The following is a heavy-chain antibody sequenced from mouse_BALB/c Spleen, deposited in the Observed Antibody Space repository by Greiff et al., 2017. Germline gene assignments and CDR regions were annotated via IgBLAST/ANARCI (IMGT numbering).Heavy chain of an antibody. D-gene: IGHD2-14*01. Sequence: QVTLKVCGPGILQPSQTLSLTCSFSGFSLSTSGMGVGWIRQPSGKGLEWLAHIWWDDDKRYNPALKSRLTISKDTSSNQVFLKIASVDTADTATYYCARKGYRYPMDYWGQGTSVTVSS. J-gene: IGHJ4*01. CDR3: ARKGYRYPMDY. V-gene: IGHV8-8*01. CDR2: IWWDDDK. CDR1: GFSLSTSGMG.